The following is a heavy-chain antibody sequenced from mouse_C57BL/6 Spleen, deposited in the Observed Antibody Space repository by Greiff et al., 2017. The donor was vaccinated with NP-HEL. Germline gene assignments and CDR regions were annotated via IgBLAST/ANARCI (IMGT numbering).Heavy chain of an antibody. D-gene: IGHD1-1*01. V-gene: IGHV1-5*01. CDR2: IYPGNSDT. J-gene: IGHJ3*01. CDR1: GYTFTSYW. Sequence: EVQGVESGTVLARPGASVKMSCKTSGYTFTSYWMHWVKQRPGQGLEWIGAIYPGNSDTSYNQKFKGQAKLPAVTSASTAYMELSSLTNEDSAVYCCTRDYYGSSQGYWGQGTLVTVSA. CDR3: TRDYYGSSQGY.